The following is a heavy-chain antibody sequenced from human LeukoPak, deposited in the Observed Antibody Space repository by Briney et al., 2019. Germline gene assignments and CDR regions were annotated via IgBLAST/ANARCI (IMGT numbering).Heavy chain of an antibody. V-gene: IGHV3-48*03. D-gene: IGHD6-19*01. CDR2: IRSSGSTI. CDR3: ARAGGSSGWYAFGVFDS. CDR1: GFTFSSYE. Sequence: GGSLRLSCAASGFTFSSYEMNWVRQAPGKGLEWVSYIRSSGSTIYYADSVKGRFTISRDNAKNSLYLQMNSLRVEDTAVYYCARAGGSSGWYAFGVFDSWGQGTLVTVSS. J-gene: IGHJ4*02.